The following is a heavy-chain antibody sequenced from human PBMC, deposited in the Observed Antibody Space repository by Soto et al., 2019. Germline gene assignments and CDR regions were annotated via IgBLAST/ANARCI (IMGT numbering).Heavy chain of an antibody. CDR3: VRFSGLDV. J-gene: IGHJ6*02. V-gene: IGHV3-74*01. CDR1: GFTLSSYW. CDR2: IKNGGDDT. Sequence: HPGGSLRLSCAASGFTLSSYWMYWVRQAPGEGLVWVARIKNGGDDTSYAESVKGRFTISRDNAKNTLHLQMSSLRSEDTAVYYCVRFSGLDVWGQGTTVTVSS.